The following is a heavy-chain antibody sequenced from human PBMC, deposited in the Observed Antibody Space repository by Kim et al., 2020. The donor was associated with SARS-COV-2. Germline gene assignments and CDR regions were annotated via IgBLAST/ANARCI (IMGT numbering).Heavy chain of an antibody. CDR3: ARHPGGGVIAAAGTEYFQH. V-gene: IGHV5-10-1*01. CDR2: IDPSDSYT. Sequence: GESLKISCQGSGYSFTSYWISWVRQMPGKGLEWMGRIDPSDSYTHYSPSFQGHVTIRADKSISTPYLQWSGVKASDTAIYYCARHPGGGVIAAAGTEYFQHWGQGTLVTVSS. CDR1: GYSFTSYW. J-gene: IGHJ1*01. D-gene: IGHD6-13*01.